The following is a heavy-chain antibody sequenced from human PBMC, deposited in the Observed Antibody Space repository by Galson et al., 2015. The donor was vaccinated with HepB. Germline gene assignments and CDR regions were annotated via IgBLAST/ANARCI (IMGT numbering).Heavy chain of an antibody. CDR1: GGTFSSYT. D-gene: IGHD3-22*01. CDR2: ITPILGIA. CDR3: VGAYSDSSGFDTFDI. V-gene: IGHV1-69*02. J-gene: IGHJ3*02. Sequence: SVKVSCKASGGTFSSYTVNWVRQAPGQGLEWMVRITPILGIANYAQKFQGRVTITADKSTSTAYLELSSLRSEDTAVYYCVGAYSDSSGFDTFDIWGQGTMVTVSS.